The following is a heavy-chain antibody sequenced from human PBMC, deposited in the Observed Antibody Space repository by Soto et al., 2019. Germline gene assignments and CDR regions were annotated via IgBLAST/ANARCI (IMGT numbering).Heavy chain of an antibody. J-gene: IGHJ2*01. CDR1: GASFSDSY. CDR2: INHSGST. D-gene: IGHD1-1*01. CDR3: AREVPSRYFDL. Sequence: SETLSLTCAVYGASFSDSYWNWIRQPPGKGLEWIGEINHSGSTIYNTSLESRVTISLDTSRKQFTLKMRSATAADTAVYYCAREVPSRYFDLWGRGTPVTVSS. V-gene: IGHV4-34*01.